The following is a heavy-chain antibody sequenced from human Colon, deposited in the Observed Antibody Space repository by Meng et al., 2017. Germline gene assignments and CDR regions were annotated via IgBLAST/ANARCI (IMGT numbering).Heavy chain of an antibody. Sequence: RLRGWGPGLGKPSETLSLTCAVPGGSIRRSDWWSWVRQPPGKGLEWIGETSHSGSTNYSPSLKSRVTISLDKSKNQLSLKLNSVTAADTAVYYCASSDYYRSDYWGQGTLVTVSS. D-gene: IGHD3-22*01. J-gene: IGHJ4*02. V-gene: IGHV4-4*02. CDR3: ASSDYYRSDY. CDR1: GGSIRRSDW. CDR2: TSHSGST.